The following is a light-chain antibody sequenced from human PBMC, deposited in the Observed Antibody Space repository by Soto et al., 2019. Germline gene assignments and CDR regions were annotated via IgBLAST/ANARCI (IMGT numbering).Light chain of an antibody. CDR3: QQRNNWPPIT. V-gene: IGKV3-11*01. CDR1: QSVSTY. Sequence: EIVLTQSPATLSLSPGDRATLSCRASQSVSTYLAWYQQKPGQAPRLLIYDASSRATDIPARFSGSGSGTDFPLTISSLEPEDFAVYYCQQRNNWPPITFGQGTRLEIK. CDR2: DAS. J-gene: IGKJ5*01.